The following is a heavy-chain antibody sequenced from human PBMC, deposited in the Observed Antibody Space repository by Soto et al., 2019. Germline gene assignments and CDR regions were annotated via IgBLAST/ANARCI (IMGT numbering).Heavy chain of an antibody. D-gene: IGHD2-21*01. CDR1: GGTFSSYA. CDR3: ARHGNVGNSDAYLWFDP. Sequence: GASVKVSCKASGGTFSSYAISWVRQAPGQGLEWMGGIIPIFGTANYAQKFQGRVTITADESTSTAYMELSSLRSEDTAVYYCARHGNVGNSDAYLWFDPWGQGSLVTSPQ. V-gene: IGHV1-69*13. J-gene: IGHJ5*02. CDR2: IIPIFGTA.